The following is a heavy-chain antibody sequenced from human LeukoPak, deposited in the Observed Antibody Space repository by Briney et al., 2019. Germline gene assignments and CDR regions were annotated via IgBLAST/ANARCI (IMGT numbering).Heavy chain of an antibody. CDR1: GFSISSGYY. Sequence: PSETLSLTCAASGFSISSGYYWGWIRQPPGKGLEWIGSIYYSGTTYYNPSLKSRVTISVDTSKNQFSLKLNSVTAADTAVYYCTRELMWGQGTMVTVSS. CDR2: IYYSGTT. CDR3: TRELM. J-gene: IGHJ3*02. V-gene: IGHV4-38-2*02.